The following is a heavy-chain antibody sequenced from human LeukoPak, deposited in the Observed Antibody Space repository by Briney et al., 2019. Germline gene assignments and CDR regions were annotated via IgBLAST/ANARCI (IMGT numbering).Heavy chain of an antibody. D-gene: IGHD1-26*01. CDR1: GFTFSSYA. Sequence: PGRSLRLSCAASGFTFSSYAMHWVRQAPGKGLEWVAVISYDGSNKYYADSVKGRFTISRDNSKNTLYLQMNSLRAEDSAVYYCAKDTGGGATPVDYWGQGTLVTVSS. CDR2: ISYDGSNK. CDR3: AKDTGGGATPVDY. J-gene: IGHJ4*02. V-gene: IGHV3-30-3*01.